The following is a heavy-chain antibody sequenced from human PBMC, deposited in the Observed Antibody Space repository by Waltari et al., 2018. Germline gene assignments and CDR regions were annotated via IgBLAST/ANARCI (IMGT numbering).Heavy chain of an antibody. V-gene: IGHV1-2*06. D-gene: IGHD6-19*01. CDR3: AREVVMRVVAVAGNGQLHDY. J-gene: IGHJ4*02. Sequence: VQLVQSGSAVKKPGGSLTISCKASGYSITDHCVHWVRQAPGKGLEWMGRSNPKRWGTNKGQKLQGRVTRTRDTAISTSDMGLGRLRSDETAVYYCAREVVMRVVAVAGNGQLHDYWGQGTLVTVSS. CDR2: SNPKRWGT. CDR1: GYSITDHC.